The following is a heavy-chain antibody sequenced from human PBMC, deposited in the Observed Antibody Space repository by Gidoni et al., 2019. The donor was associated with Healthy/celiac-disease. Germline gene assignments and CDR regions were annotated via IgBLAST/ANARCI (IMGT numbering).Heavy chain of an antibody. CDR3: TRVAPYRVTPDD. V-gene: IGHV3-49*05. CDR1: GFTFGDYA. D-gene: IGHD5-18*01. CDR2: IRSKDYGGTT. J-gene: IGHJ4*02. Sequence: EVHLVESGGVLVKPGRSLRLSCTSSGFTFGDYAMSWFRQAPGKGLEWVGFIRSKDYGGTTEYGASVKGRFTIAREDSKSIAYLQMNSLKTEETAVYYCTRVAPYRVTPDDWGQGTLVTVSS.